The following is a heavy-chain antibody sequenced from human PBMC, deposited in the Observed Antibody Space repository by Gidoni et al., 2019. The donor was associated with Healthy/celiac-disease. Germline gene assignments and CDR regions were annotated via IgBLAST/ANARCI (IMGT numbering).Heavy chain of an antibody. V-gene: IGHV4-39*01. D-gene: IGHD6-19*01. J-gene: IGHJ4*02. Sequence: QLQLQESGPGLVKPSETLSLTCTVSGGSISSSSYYGGWIRQPPGKGLEWIGSIYYSGSTYYNPSLKSRVTISVDTSKNQFSLKLSSVTAADTAVYYCGVWLVRNYYFDYWGQGTLVTVSS. CDR2: IYYSGST. CDR3: GVWLVRNYYFDY. CDR1: GGSISSSSYY.